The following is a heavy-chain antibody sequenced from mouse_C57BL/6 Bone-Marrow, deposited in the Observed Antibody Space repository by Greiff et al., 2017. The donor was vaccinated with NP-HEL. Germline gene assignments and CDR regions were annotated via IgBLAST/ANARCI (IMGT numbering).Heavy chain of an antibody. Sequence: DVHLVESGGGLVQPGGSLKLSCAASGFTFSDYGMAWVRQAPRKGPEWVAFISNLAYSIYYADTVTGRFTISRENAKNTLYLEMSSLRSEDTAMYYCARRLLRGYFDVWGTGTTVTVSS. CDR2: ISNLAYSI. J-gene: IGHJ1*03. D-gene: IGHD1-1*01. CDR3: ARRLLRGYFDV. CDR1: GFTFSDYG. V-gene: IGHV5-15*04.